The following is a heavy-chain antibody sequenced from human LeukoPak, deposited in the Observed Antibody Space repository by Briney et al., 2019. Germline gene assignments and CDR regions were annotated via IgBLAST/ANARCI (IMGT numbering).Heavy chain of an antibody. CDR3: VRDYLPRLVRGVGGPKKDEYMDV. J-gene: IGHJ6*03. CDR2: ISAYNGDT. CDR1: GHMFTRYG. V-gene: IGHV1-18*01. Sequence: ASVKVSCKAPGHMFTRYGFTWVRQAPGQGLEWMGWISAYNGDTNYAQTLQGRVTLTTDTSTSTVYMELRSLRSDDTAVYYCVRDYLPRLVRGVGGPKKDEYMDVWGRGTTVTVSS. D-gene: IGHD3-10*01.